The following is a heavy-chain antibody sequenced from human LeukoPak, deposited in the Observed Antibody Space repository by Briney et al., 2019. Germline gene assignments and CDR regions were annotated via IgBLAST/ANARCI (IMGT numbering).Heavy chain of an antibody. V-gene: IGHV3-21*01. CDR3: ARGRGQLNYYYMDV. CDR1: GFTFSSYS. CDR2: ISSSSSYI. Sequence: AGGSLRLSCAASGFTFSSYSMNWVRQAPGKGLEWVSSISSSSSYIYYADSVKGRFTISRDNAKNSLYLQMNSLRAEDTAVYYCARGRGQLNYYYMDVWGKGTTVTVSS. J-gene: IGHJ6*03. D-gene: IGHD5-18*01.